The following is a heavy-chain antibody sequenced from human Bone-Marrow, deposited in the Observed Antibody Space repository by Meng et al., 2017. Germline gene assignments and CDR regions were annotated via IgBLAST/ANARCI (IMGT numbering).Heavy chain of an antibody. D-gene: IGHD4-17*01. V-gene: IGHV1-2*06. J-gene: IGHJ4*02. CDR1: GYTFAAYW. CDR2: IDPNSGGT. CDR3: ARADHPTTVPNLDY. Sequence: QGQLVPSGPEVKKPGASVKLSCKPSGYTFAAYWIHWLRQAPGQGLEWMGRIDPNSGGTNYAQKFQGRVTMTRDTSISTAYMELSRLRSDDTAVYYCARADHPTTVPNLDYWGQGTLVTVSS.